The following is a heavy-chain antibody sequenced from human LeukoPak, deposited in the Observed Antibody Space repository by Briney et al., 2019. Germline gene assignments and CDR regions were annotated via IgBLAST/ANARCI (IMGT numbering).Heavy chain of an antibody. CDR1: GGSFSSHY. J-gene: IGHJ6*04. D-gene: IGHD6-19*01. Sequence: SETLSLTCGVSGGSFSSHYWTWIRQPPGKGLEWIGEINPRGSTNYNPSLESRVTVLADMSRNQLSLSLTSVTAADSAVYFCARGLRQGSAWSWGPKEKSYQYMDVWGTGTTVIVSS. CDR3: ARGLRQGSAWSWGPKEKSYQYMDV. V-gene: IGHV4-34*01. CDR2: INPRGST.